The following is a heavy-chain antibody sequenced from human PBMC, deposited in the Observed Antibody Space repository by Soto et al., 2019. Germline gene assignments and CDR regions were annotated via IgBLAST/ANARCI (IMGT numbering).Heavy chain of an antibody. D-gene: IGHD1-26*01. CDR1: GFTFSXXA. J-gene: IGHJ4*02. V-gene: IGHV3-23*01. CDR2: YLGXXGGK. CDR3: AKDPKSRXXNGSAFKN. Sequence: GGSLRLSCAASGFTFSXXAXXXXRQAXGKGLXXXXXYLGXXGGKNLATPGEGRFTISRDNSKNTRYLQMNSLRAEDTAVYYCAKDPKSRXXNGSAFKNWGQGTLVTVSS.